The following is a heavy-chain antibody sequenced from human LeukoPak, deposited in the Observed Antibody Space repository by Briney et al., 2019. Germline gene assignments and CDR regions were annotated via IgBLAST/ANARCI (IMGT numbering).Heavy chain of an antibody. CDR3: AREHVDTSFDI. Sequence: ASVKVSCKASGYTFTSYGIIWVRQAPGQGLEWMGWISGYNGNTNFAQKLQGRVTMTTDTSTSTAYMELRSLRSDDTAVYYCAREHVDTSFDIWGQGTMVTVSS. CDR2: ISGYNGNT. V-gene: IGHV1-18*01. D-gene: IGHD5-18*01. CDR1: GYTFTSYG. J-gene: IGHJ3*02.